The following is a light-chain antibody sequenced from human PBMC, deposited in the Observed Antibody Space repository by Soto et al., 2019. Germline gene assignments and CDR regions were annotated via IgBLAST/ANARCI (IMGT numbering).Light chain of an antibody. V-gene: IGLV2-14*01. J-gene: IGLJ1*01. CDR1: SSDVGAYNY. Sequence: QSALTRPASVSGSPGQSITISCTGTSSDVGAYNYVSWYQQQSGKAPKLMIHEVSNRPSGVSNRFSGSKSGNTASLTISGLQAEDEADYYCSSYTTSRAYVFGIGTKVTVL. CDR3: SSYTTSRAYV. CDR2: EVS.